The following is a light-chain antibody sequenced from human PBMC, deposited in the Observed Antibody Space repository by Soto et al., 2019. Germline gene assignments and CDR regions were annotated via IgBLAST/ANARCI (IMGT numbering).Light chain of an antibody. V-gene: IGKV1-27*01. CDR1: QGIGKY. CDR2: AAS. Sequence: SPAWQCASVGDRDIITCRASQGIGKYLAWYQQKPGKLPKLLIYAASTLQSGVPSRFSGRGSGTDFSLTISSLQPEDFATYYCQKYNSPPRTFGQGTKVDIK. CDR3: QKYNSPPRT. J-gene: IGKJ1*01.